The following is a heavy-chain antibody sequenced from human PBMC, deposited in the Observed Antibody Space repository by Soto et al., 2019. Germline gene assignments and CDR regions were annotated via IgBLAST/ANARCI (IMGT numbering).Heavy chain of an antibody. J-gene: IGHJ5*02. CDR1: GFSLSTRGVG. D-gene: IGHD6-13*01. CDR2: IYWDDDK. Sequence: SGPTLVNPTQTLTLTCTFSGFSLSTRGVGVGWIRQPPGKALEWLALIYWDDDKRYSPSLKSRLTITKDTSKNQVVLTMTNMDPVNTATYYCAHSAKTGYSSSWFRGNWFDPWGRGTLVTVSS. V-gene: IGHV2-5*02. CDR3: AHSAKTGYSSSWFRGNWFDP.